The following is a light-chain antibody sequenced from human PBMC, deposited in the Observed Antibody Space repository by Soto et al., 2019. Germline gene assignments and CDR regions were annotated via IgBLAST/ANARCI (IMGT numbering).Light chain of an antibody. CDR3: AAWDDSLSAWV. J-gene: IGLJ3*02. CDR1: SSNIGTNY. Sequence: QSVLTQPPSASGTPGQRVTISCSGSSSNIGTNYVIWYQHLPGTAPKVLIYNHNQRPSGVADRLSGSKSGTSASLAISGLRSEDEADYICAAWDDSLSAWVFGGGTQLTVL. CDR2: NHN. V-gene: IGLV1-47*02.